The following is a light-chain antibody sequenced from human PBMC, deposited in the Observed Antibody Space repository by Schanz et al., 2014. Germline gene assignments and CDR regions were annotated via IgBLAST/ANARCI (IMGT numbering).Light chain of an antibody. CDR3: HHYGSSPFT. J-gene: IGKJ2*01. CDR2: GAF. V-gene: IGKV3-20*01. CDR1: QSVSSSY. Sequence: EIVLTQSPGTLSLSPGERATLSCRASQSVSSSYLAWYQQKPGQAPRLLIYGAFNRATGVPDRFSASGSGTDFTLTISSLEPEDFAVYYCHHYGSSPFTFGQGTKLEIK.